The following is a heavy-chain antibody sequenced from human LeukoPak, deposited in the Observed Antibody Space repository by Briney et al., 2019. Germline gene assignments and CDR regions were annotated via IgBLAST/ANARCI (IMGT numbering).Heavy chain of an antibody. CDR2: IYYSGST. J-gene: IGHJ4*02. V-gene: IGHV4-59*08. CDR3: ARTPLEWFTYFDY. CDR1: GGSISSYY. Sequence: SETLSLTCTVSGGSISSYYWSWIRQPPGKGLEWIGYIYYSGSTNYNPSLKSRVTISVDTSKNQFSLKLSSVTAADTAVYYCARTPLEWFTYFDYWGQGTLVTASS. D-gene: IGHD3-3*01.